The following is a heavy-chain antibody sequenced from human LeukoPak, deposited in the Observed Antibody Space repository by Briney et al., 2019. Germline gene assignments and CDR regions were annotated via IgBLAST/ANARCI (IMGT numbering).Heavy chain of an antibody. D-gene: IGHD3-16*02. J-gene: IGHJ4*02. Sequence: ASVKVSCKASGYTFTSYDINLVRQATGQGLEWMGWMNPNSGNTGYAQKFQGRVTMTRNTSISTAYMELSSLRSEDTAVYYCARGPTVGITFGGVFVTDCDYWGQGTLVTVSS. CDR2: MNPNSGNT. CDR3: ARGPTVGITFGGVFVTDCDY. V-gene: IGHV1-8*01. CDR1: GYTFTSYD.